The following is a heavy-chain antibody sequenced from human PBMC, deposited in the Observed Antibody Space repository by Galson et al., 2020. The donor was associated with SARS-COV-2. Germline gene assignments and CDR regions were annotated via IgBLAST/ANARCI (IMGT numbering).Heavy chain of an antibody. CDR2: IYYSGRT. CDR3: AREGYYYDSSEAFDI. D-gene: IGHD3-22*01. J-gene: IGHJ3*02. Sequence: SETLSLTCTVSGGSISSSSYYWGWIRQPPGKGLEWIGSIYYSGRTYYNPSLKSRVTISVDTSKNQFSLKLSSVTAADMAVYYCAREGYYYDSSEAFDIWGQGTMVTVSS. CDR1: GGSISSSSYY. V-gene: IGHV4-39*07.